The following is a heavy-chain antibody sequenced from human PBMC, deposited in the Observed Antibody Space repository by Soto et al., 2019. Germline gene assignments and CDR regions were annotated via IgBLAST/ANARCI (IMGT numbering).Heavy chain of an antibody. CDR3: VYRKGAATGTGNWFDP. V-gene: IGHV2-5*04. CDR1: GFSLSTNGVA. D-gene: IGHD1-1*01. Sequence: SGPTLVNPTETLTLTCTFSGFSLSTNGVAVGWIRQPPGKALEWLGLFYWDDDKRYSSSLEGRLTITRDTSENQVVLTMTNMDPVDAGTYYCVYRKGAATGTGNWFDPWGQGIPVTVSS. CDR2: FYWDDDK. J-gene: IGHJ5*02.